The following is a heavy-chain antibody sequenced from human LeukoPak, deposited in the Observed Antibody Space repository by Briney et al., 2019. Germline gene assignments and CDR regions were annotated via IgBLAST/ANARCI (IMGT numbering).Heavy chain of an antibody. D-gene: IGHD6-19*01. CDR1: GFTFGDYG. CDR2: IRSKAYGGTA. CDR3: TRDIAEAPANFDY. Sequence: GGSLRLSCTASGFTFGDYGMSWVRQAPGKGLEWVGFIRSKAYGGTAEYAASVKGRFTISRDDSKSIAYLQMNSLKTEDTAVCYCTRDIAEAPANFDYWGQGTLVTVSS. J-gene: IGHJ4*02. V-gene: IGHV3-49*04.